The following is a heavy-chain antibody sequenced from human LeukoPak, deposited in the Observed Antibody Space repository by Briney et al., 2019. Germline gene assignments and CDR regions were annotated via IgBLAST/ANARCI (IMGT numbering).Heavy chain of an antibody. CDR3: ARGPPPDFDY. CDR1: GGSISSSSYY. V-gene: IGHV4-39*07. J-gene: IGHJ4*02. CDR2: LYYSGST. Sequence: SETLSLTCTVSGGSISSSSYYWAWIRQPPGKGLEWIGSLYYSGSTYYNPSLKSRFTISIDTSKNQFSLKLSSVAAADTAVYYCARGPPPDFDYWGRGTLVTVSS.